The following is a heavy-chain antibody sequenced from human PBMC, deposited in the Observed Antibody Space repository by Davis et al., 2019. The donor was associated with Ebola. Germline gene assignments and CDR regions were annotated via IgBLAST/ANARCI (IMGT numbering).Heavy chain of an antibody. J-gene: IGHJ4*02. V-gene: IGHV3-48*01. CDR3: ATGYSSGWYTFDY. D-gene: IGHD6-19*01. CDR1: GFTFSGYS. Sequence: GESLKISCAASGFTFSGYSMNWVRQAPGKGLEWVSYISSSSTIYYADSVKGRFTISRDNAKNSLYLQMNSLRAEDTAVYYCATGYSSGWYTFDYWDQGTLVTVSS. CDR2: ISSSSTI.